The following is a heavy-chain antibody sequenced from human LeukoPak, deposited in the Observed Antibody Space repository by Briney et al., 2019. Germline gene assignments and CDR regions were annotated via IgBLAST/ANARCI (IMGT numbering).Heavy chain of an antibody. D-gene: IGHD5-24*01. Sequence: GGSLRLSCAASGFSVSGNYMSWVRQAPGKGLEWVSFIHTAGSTFYADSVKGRFTISRDNSKNTLYLQMNSLRAEDTAMYYCAREARERGGFDYWGQGALVTVSS. V-gene: IGHV3-53*01. CDR1: GFSVSGNY. CDR2: IHTAGST. J-gene: IGHJ4*02. CDR3: AREARERGGFDY.